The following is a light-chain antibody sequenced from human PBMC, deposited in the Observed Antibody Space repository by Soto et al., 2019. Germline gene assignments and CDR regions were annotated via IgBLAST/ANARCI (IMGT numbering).Light chain of an antibody. V-gene: IGKV3-20*01. CDR2: GAS. Sequence: EIVMTQSPATLSVSPGERATLSCRASQSVGNNYLAWYQQKPGQAPRLLIYGASNRATGIPDRFSGSGSGTDFTLTISRLEPEDFAVYYCQQSGSSGTFGQGTKV. J-gene: IGKJ1*01. CDR1: QSVGNNY. CDR3: QQSGSSGT.